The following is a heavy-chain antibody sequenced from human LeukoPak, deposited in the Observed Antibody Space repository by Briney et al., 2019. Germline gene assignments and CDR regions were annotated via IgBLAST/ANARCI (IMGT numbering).Heavy chain of an antibody. V-gene: IGHV3-21*01. J-gene: IGHJ6*04. CDR2: IGSSSSYI. Sequence: GGSLRLSCAASGFTFSSYSMNWVRQAPGKGLEWVSSIGSSSSYIYYADSVKGRFTISRDNAKNSLYLQMNSPRAEDTAVYYCARAERFRAMDVWGKGTTVTVSS. CDR3: ARAERFRAMDV. D-gene: IGHD3-10*01. CDR1: GFTFSSYS.